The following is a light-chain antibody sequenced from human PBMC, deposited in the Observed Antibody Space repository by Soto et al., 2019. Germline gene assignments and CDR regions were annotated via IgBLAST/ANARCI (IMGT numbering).Light chain of an antibody. CDR3: LQDYNYPWT. CDR1: QGIRND. J-gene: IGKJ1*01. V-gene: IGKV1-6*01. CDR2: AAS. Sequence: IHMTQSPSTLSASVGDIVTITCRASQGIRNDLGWYQQKPGKAPKLLIYAASSLQSGVPSRFSGSGSGTDFTLTISSLQPEDFATYYCLQDYNYPWTFGQGTKVDIK.